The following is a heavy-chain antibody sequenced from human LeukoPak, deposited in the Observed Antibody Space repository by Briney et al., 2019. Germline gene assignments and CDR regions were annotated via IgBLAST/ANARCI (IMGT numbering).Heavy chain of an antibody. V-gene: IGHV1-18*01. CDR1: GYTFTSYG. D-gene: IGHD3-10*01. CDR2: ISAYNGNT. CDR3: ARNLWFGELLSPFDY. J-gene: IGHJ4*02. Sequence: ASVKVSCKASGYTFTSYGISWVRQAPGQGLEWMGWISAYNGNTNYAQKLQGRVTMTTDTSTSTAYMELRSLRSDDTAVYYCARNLWFGELLSPFDYWGQGTLVTVSS.